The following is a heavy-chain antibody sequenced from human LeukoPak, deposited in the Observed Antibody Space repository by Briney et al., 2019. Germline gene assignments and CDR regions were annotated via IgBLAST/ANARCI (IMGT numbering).Heavy chain of an antibody. CDR1: GFTFSNYW. CDR2: IKQDGSEK. D-gene: IGHD6-6*01. J-gene: IGHJ6*03. Sequence: GGSLRLSCAASGFTFSNYWMTWVRQAPGRGLEWVANIKQDGSEKYYADSVKGRFTISRDNAKNSLYLQMNSLRAEDTAVYYCASPNPRIAARPYYYYYMDVWGKGTTVTVSS. V-gene: IGHV3-7*01. CDR3: ASPNPRIAARPYYYYYMDV.